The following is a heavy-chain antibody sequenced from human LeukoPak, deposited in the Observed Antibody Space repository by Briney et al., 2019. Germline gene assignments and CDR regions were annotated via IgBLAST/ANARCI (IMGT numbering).Heavy chain of an antibody. Sequence: QTLSLTCAISGDSVSSNSAAWNWIRQSPSRGLEWLGRTYYRSKWYNDCAVSVKSRITINPDTSKNQFSLQLNSVTPEDTAVYYCARAPRHGSGSTIPLDYWGQGTLVTVSS. D-gene: IGHD3-10*01. CDR3: ARAPRHGSGSTIPLDY. CDR1: GDSVSSNSAA. J-gene: IGHJ4*02. V-gene: IGHV6-1*01. CDR2: TYYRSKWYN.